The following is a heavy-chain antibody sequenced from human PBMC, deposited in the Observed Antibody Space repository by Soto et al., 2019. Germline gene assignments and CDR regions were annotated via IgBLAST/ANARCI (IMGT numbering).Heavy chain of an antibody. CDR3: AGPPELTRIYYYYGMDV. CDR2: IIPIFGTA. J-gene: IGHJ6*02. CDR1: GGTFSSYA. Sequence: QVQLVQSGAEVKKPGSSVKVSCKASGGTFSSYAISWVRQAPGQGLEWMGGIIPIFGTANYAQKFQGRVTITADDSTSTAYMELSSLRSEDTAVYYCAGPPELTRIYYYYGMDVWGQGTTVTVSS. D-gene: IGHD1-7*01. V-gene: IGHV1-69*12.